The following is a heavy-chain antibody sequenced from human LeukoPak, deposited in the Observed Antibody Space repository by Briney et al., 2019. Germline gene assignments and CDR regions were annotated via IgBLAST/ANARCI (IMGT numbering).Heavy chain of an antibody. V-gene: IGHV4-39*01. CDR1: GGSISSSSYY. CDR2: IYYSGST. J-gene: IGHJ4*02. D-gene: IGHD3-16*02. Sequence: SETLSLTCTVSGGSISSSSYYWGWIRQPPGKGLEWIGSIYYSGSTYYNPSLKSRVTISVDTSKNQFSLKLSSVTAADTAVYYCARKYYDYVWGSYRYFNYFDYWGQGTLVTVSS. CDR3: ARKYYDYVWGSYRYFNYFDY.